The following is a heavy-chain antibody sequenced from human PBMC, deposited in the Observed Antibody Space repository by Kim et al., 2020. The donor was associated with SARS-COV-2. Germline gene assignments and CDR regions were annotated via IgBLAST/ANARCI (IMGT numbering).Heavy chain of an antibody. D-gene: IGHD1-7*01. Sequence: GGSLRLSCAASGFTFSSYAMHWVRQAPGKGLEWVTFLSYDGSDKLYADSVRGRFTVSRDNSKNTLYLQMNSLRTEDTAIYYCARDGGTVAGTSGFVYWGLGDLCSVSS. CDR1: GFTFSSYA. CDR3: ARDGGTVAGTSGFVY. CDR2: LSYDGSDK. V-gene: IGHV3-30*04. J-gene: IGHJ4*02.